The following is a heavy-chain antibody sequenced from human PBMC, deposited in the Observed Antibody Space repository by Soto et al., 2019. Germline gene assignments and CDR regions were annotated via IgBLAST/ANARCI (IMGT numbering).Heavy chain of an antibody. CDR3: TTAHPRGPDY. CDR1: GFTFSNAW. J-gene: IGHJ4*02. V-gene: IGHV3-15*01. D-gene: IGHD5-12*01. CDR2: IKSKADGGTI. Sequence: GGSLRLSCAASGFTFSNAWMNWVRQAPGKGLEWVGLIKSKADGGTIDYPAPVKGRFIISRDDSRNTLYLQMNSLKTEDTAVYYCTTAHPRGPDYWGQGTLVTVSS.